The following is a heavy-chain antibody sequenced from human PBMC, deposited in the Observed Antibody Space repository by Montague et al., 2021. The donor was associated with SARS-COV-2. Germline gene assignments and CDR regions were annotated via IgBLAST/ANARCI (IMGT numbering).Heavy chain of an antibody. CDR2: TTRNGDST. CDR1: GSTFDDYG. J-gene: IGHJ4*02. Sequence: SLRLSWAASGSTFDDYGMSWVRQGPGKGLEWVSGTTRNGDSTDLADSVKGRFTISRDNAKNSLYLQMNSLRAEDTALYYCVRGFRNGPFDVWGQGTLVSVSS. D-gene: IGHD1-14*01. CDR3: VRGFRNGPFDV. V-gene: IGHV3-20*04.